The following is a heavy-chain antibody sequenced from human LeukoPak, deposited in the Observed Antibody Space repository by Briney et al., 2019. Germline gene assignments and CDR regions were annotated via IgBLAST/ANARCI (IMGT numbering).Heavy chain of an antibody. CDR2: INHSGST. J-gene: IGHJ3*02. V-gene: IGHV4-34*01. D-gene: IGHD2-21*02. Sequence: SETLSLTCAVYGGSFSGYYWSWIRQPPGKGLEWIGEINHSGSTNYNPSLKSRVTISVDTSKNQFSLKLSSVTAADTAVYYCARTGGDWGAFDIWGQGTMVTVSS. CDR1: GGSFSGYY. CDR3: ARTGGDWGAFDI.